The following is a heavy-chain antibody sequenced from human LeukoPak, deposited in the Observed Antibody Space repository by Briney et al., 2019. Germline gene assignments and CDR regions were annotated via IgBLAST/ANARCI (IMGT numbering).Heavy chain of an antibody. V-gene: IGHV3-74*01. CDR2: ISGDGTGT. Sequence: GGSLRLSCAASGFTFSSYWMHWVRQAPGKGLVWVSGISGDGTGTTYTDSVKGQFTISRDNTKNTLYLQLNSLRAEDTAVYYCARDVGKKPDYWGQGTLVTVSS. CDR3: ARDVGKKPDY. CDR1: GFTFSSYW. D-gene: IGHD1-26*01. J-gene: IGHJ4*02.